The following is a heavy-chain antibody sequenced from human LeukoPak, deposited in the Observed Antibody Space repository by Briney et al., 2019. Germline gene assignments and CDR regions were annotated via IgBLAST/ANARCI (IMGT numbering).Heavy chain of an antibody. CDR3: AIGYSYGMTHFDY. V-gene: IGHV1-2*06. J-gene: IGHJ4*02. D-gene: IGHD5-18*01. CDR1: GYTFTGYY. CDR2: INPNSGGT. Sequence: ASVKVSCKASGYTFTGYYMHWVRQAPGQGLEWMGRINPNSGGTNYAQKFQGRVTMTRDTSISTAYMELSRLRSDDTAVYYCAIGYSYGMTHFDYWGQGTLVTVS.